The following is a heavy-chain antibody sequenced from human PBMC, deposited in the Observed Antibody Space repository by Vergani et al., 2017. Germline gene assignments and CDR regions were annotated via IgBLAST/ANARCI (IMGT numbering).Heavy chain of an antibody. J-gene: IGHJ4*02. CDR3: ARGDYGFLTGYRY. CDR2: INPSGGHT. Sequence: QVQVVLSGAEVKKSAASVKVSCKTSGYTFSNYYMHWVRQAPGQGLAWMGIINPSGGHTNYAQKFQGRSTMIRDTSTRTVYMELSSLSSEDTAIYYCARGDYGFLTGYRYWGQGTLVTVSA. D-gene: IGHD3-9*01. CDR1: GYTFSNYY. V-gene: IGHV1-46*03.